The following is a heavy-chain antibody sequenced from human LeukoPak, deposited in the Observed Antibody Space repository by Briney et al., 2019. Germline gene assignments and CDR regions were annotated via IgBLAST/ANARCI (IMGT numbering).Heavy chain of an antibody. CDR2: INPSGGST. J-gene: IGHJ4*02. Sequence: ASVKVSCTASGYTFTIYYMHWVRQAPGQGLEWMGIINPSGGSTSYAQKFQGRVTMTRDTSTSTVYMELSSLRPEDTAVYYCARDPPGAVAGVFDYWGQGTLVTVSS. CDR1: GYTFTIYY. CDR3: ARDPPGAVAGVFDY. V-gene: IGHV1-46*01. D-gene: IGHD6-19*01.